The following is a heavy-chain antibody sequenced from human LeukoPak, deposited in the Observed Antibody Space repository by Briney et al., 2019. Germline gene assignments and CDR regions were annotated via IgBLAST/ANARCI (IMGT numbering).Heavy chain of an antibody. CDR2: IYPGDSDT. Sequence: GESLKISCKGSGYSFTSYWLGWVRPMPGKGLEWLGIIYPGDSDTRYSPSFQGQVTISADKSISTAYLQWSSLKASDTAMYYCARMPTSYYYDSSGYSSGGYYYGMDVWGQGTTVTVSS. CDR1: GYSFTSYW. D-gene: IGHD3-22*01. J-gene: IGHJ6*02. V-gene: IGHV5-51*01. CDR3: ARMPTSYYYDSSGYSSGGYYYGMDV.